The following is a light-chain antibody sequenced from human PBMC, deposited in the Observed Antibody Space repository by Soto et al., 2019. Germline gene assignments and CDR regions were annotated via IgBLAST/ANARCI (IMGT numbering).Light chain of an antibody. V-gene: IGKV1-39*01. CDR1: QSISFY. CDR3: QHSYSTPIT. CDR2: AAS. J-gene: IGKJ5*01. Sequence: DIQMTQSPSSLSASVGDRVTITCRARQSISFYLNWYQQKPGNAPKVLIYAASNLQTGVPSRFSGSGSGTDFTLTINSLQPEDFATYSCQHSYSTPITFGQGTRLEIK.